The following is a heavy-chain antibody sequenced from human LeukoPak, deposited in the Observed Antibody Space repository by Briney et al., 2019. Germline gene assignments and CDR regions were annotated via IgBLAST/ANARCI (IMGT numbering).Heavy chain of an antibody. CDR2: ISGSGTTT. V-gene: IGHV3-23*01. Sequence: GGSLRLSCAASGFTFSNYAMSWVRQAPGKGLEWVSAISGSGTTTHYADSVEGRFTVSRDNSKNTVSLQMHSLGAEDTAVYYCSKGETDTGTLTHVYWGQGTLVTVSS. D-gene: IGHD1-7*01. J-gene: IGHJ4*02. CDR1: GFTFSNYA. CDR3: SKGETDTGTLTHVY.